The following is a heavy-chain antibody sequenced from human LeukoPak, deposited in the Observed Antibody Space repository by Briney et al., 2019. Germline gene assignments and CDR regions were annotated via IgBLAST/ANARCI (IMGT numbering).Heavy chain of an antibody. CDR3: ARGCSTTSCYIGAFDI. CDR1: GGSISSYY. V-gene: IGHV4-59*01. D-gene: IGHD2-2*02. J-gene: IGHJ3*02. CDR2: IYYSGST. Sequence: SETLSLTCTVSGGSISSYYWSWIRQPPGKGLEWIGYIYYSGSTNYNPSLKSRVTISVDTSKNQFSLKLSSVTAADTAVYYCARGCSTTSCYIGAFDIWGQGTMVTVSS.